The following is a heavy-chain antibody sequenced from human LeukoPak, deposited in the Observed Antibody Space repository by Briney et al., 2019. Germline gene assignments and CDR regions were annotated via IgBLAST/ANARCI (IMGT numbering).Heavy chain of an antibody. Sequence: PSETLSLTCTVSGGSISSSSYYWGWIRQPPGKGLEWIGSIYHSGSTFYNPSLKSRVTMSVDTSKNQFSLKLSSVTAADTAVYYCARDKALYYDSSGYQDYWGQGTLVTVSS. CDR2: IYHSGST. V-gene: IGHV4-39*07. D-gene: IGHD3-22*01. J-gene: IGHJ4*02. CDR1: GGSISSSSYY. CDR3: ARDKALYYDSSGYQDY.